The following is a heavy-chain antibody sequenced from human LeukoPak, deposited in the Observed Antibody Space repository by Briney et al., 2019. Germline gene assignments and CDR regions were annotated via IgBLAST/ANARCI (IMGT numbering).Heavy chain of an antibody. V-gene: IGHV3-30-3*01. D-gene: IGHD5-12*01. Sequence: GGSLRLSCAASGFTFSSYAMHWVRQAPGKGLEWVAVISYDGSNKYYADSVKGRFTISRDNSKNTLYLQMNSLRAEDTAVYYCARGAYSGYPGFDSWGQGTLVTVSS. CDR3: ARGAYSGYPGFDS. CDR2: ISYDGSNK. CDR1: GFTFSSYA. J-gene: IGHJ4*02.